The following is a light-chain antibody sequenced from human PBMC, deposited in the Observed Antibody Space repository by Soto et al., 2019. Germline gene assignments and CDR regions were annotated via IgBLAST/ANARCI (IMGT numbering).Light chain of an antibody. CDR3: QQYHIYPLT. Sequence: DIQMTQSPSTLPASVGDRVTITCRASQSIITWLAWFQQAPGKAPKILISDASSLKSGVPSRFSGSGSGTEFTLTISSLQPDDVATYYCQQYHIYPLTFGGGTKVEI. CDR1: QSIITW. V-gene: IGKV1-5*01. J-gene: IGKJ4*01. CDR2: DAS.